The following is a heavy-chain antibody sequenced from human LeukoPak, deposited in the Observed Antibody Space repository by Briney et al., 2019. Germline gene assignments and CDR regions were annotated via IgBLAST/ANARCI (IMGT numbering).Heavy chain of an antibody. D-gene: IGHD4-11*01. V-gene: IGHV3-30*02. CDR1: GFTFSSYG. Sequence: PGGSLRLSCAASGFTFSSYGMHWVRQAPGKGLEWVAFIRYDGSNKYYADSVKGRFTISRDNSKNTLYLQMNSLRAEDTAVYYCVQDAPYSKSFYFDYWGQGTLVTVSS. CDR2: IRYDGSNK. CDR3: VQDAPYSKSFYFDY. J-gene: IGHJ4*02.